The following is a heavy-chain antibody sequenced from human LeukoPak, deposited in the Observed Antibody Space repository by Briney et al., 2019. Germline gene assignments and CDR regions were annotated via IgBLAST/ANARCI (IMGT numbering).Heavy chain of an antibody. V-gene: IGHV3-7*03. Sequence: FSGYYWSWVRQAPGKGLEWVANIKQDGSEKYYVDSVRGRVTISRDNAENSLFLHMNSLRAEDTAVYSCAKGYYGSGSYGWFDYWGQGTLVTVSS. CDR2: IKQDGSEK. CDR1: FSGYY. CDR3: AKGYYGSGSYGWFDY. J-gene: IGHJ4*02. D-gene: IGHD3-10*01.